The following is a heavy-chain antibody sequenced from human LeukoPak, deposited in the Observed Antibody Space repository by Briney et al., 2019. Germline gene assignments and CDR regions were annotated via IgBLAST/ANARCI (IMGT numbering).Heavy chain of an antibody. CDR3: ASGHRGAGMTKTTPFDY. Sequence: GSLRLSCAASGFTFSSYWMSWVRQPPGKGLEWIGYIYYSGNTNYNPSLKSRVTISADTSKNQFSLKLSSVTAADTAVYYCASGHRGAGMTKTTPFDYWGQGTLVTVSS. V-gene: IGHV4-59*01. CDR2: IYYSGNT. J-gene: IGHJ4*02. CDR1: GFTFSSYW. D-gene: IGHD1-14*01.